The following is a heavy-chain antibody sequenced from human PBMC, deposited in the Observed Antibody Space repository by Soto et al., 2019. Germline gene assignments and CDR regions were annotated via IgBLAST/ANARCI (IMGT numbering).Heavy chain of an antibody. CDR2: IIPIFGTA. D-gene: IGHD1-7*01. CDR3: ASALGITGTTTQFDY. V-gene: IGHV1-69*06. CDR1: GGTFSSYA. Sequence: SVKVSCKASGGTFSSYAISWVRQAPGQGLEWMGGIIPIFGTANYAQKLQGRVTITADKSTSTAYMELSSLRSEDTAVYYCASALGITGTTTQFDYWGQGTLVTVS. J-gene: IGHJ4*02.